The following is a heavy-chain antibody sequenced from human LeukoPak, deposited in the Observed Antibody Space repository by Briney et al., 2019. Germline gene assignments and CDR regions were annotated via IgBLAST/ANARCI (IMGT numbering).Heavy chain of an antibody. CDR2: VYSNGMT. D-gene: IGHD3-22*01. V-gene: IGHV4-4*08. Sequence: PSETLSLTCSVSGGSMFSYYWNWIRQSPGKGLEWIGFVYSNGMTTYNPSLRSRGTISIATSRNQFSLRLTSVTAADTATYYCTRRAYYDSSGYNPTAGYFDLWGRGTLVTVSS. CDR1: GGSMFSYY. J-gene: IGHJ2*01. CDR3: TRRAYYDSSGYNPTAGYFDL.